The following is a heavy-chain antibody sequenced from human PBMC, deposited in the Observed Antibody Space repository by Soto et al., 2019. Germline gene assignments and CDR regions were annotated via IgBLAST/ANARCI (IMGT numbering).Heavy chain of an antibody. CDR3: ARYDSSGYLLLDY. D-gene: IGHD3-22*01. CDR2: IYYSGST. Sequence: SETLSLTCTVSGGSISSYYWSWIRQPPGKGLEWIGYIYYSGSTNYNPSLKSRVTISVDTSKNQFSLKLSSVTAADTAVYYCARYDSSGYLLLDYWGQGTLVTVSS. J-gene: IGHJ4*02. V-gene: IGHV4-59*01. CDR1: GGSISSYY.